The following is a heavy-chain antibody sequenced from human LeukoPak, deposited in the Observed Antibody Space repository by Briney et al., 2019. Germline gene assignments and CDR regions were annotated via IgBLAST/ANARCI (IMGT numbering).Heavy chain of an antibody. V-gene: IGHV3-21*01. Sequence: GGSLSLSCAASGFTFSSYSMNWVPQAPGKGLEWVSSISSSSSYIYYADSVKGRFTISRDNAKNSLYLQMNSLRAEDTAVYYCPRDFPISAMQRPAAITYYYYYYMDVWGEGTPVTVSS. CDR3: PRDFPISAMQRPAAITYYYYYYMDV. CDR1: GFTFSSYS. CDR2: ISSSSSYI. J-gene: IGHJ6*03. D-gene: IGHD2-2*01.